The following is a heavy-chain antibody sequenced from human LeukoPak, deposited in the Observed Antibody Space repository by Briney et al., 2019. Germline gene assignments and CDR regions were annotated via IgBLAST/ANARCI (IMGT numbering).Heavy chain of an antibody. J-gene: IGHJ4*02. CDR2: INTGNGNT. V-gene: IGHV1-3*04. CDR3: ARDYGSGSLHY. D-gene: IGHD3-10*01. CDR1: GYTFTSYG. Sequence: ASVKVSCKASGYTFTSYGISLVRQAPGQRLEWMGWINTGNGNTRYSQNFQDRFNIARDTSASTAYMELSSLRSEDTAVYYCARDYGSGSLHYWGQGTLVTVSS.